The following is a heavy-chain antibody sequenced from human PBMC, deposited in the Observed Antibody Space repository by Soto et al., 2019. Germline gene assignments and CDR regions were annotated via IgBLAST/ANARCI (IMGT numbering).Heavy chain of an antibody. D-gene: IGHD1-1*01. CDR1: GGTFSSYA. CDR3: ARPLERCVNYSYYGMDV. CDR2: IIPIFGTA. Sequence: QVQLVQSGAEVKKPGSSVKVSCKASGGTFSSYAISWVRQAPGQGLEWMGGIIPIFGTANYAQKFQGRVTITADESTSTAYMELSSLRSEDTAVYYCARPLERCVNYSYYGMDVWGQGTTVTVSS. J-gene: IGHJ6*02. V-gene: IGHV1-69*12.